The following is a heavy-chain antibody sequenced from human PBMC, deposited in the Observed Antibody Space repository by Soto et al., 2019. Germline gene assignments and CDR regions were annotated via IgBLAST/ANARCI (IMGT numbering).Heavy chain of an antibody. Sequence: GGSLRLSCAASGFTFSSYAMGWVRQAPGKGLGWVSAISGSGGSTYYADSVKGRFTISRDNSKNTLYLQMNSLRAEDTAVYYCAKGPRALYSGSYSGIPYWGQGTLVTVSS. D-gene: IGHD1-26*01. CDR1: GFTFSSYA. J-gene: IGHJ4*02. CDR3: AKGPRALYSGSYSGIPY. CDR2: ISGSGGST. V-gene: IGHV3-23*01.